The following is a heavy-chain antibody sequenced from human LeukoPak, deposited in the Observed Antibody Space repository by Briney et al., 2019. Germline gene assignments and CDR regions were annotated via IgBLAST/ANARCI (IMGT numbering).Heavy chain of an antibody. Sequence: GASVKVSCKASGGTFSSYTISWVRQAPGQGLEWMGRIIPILGIANYAQKFQGRVTITADKSTSTAYMELSSLRSEDTAVYYCAGARVVRGVITHLIDYWGQGTLVTVSS. J-gene: IGHJ4*02. CDR1: GGTFSSYT. CDR3: AGARVVRGVITHLIDY. V-gene: IGHV1-69*02. D-gene: IGHD3-10*01. CDR2: IIPILGIA.